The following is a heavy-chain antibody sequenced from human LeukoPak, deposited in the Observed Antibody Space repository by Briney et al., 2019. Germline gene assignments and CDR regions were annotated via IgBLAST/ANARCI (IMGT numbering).Heavy chain of an antibody. V-gene: IGHV4-34*01. CDR3: ARGPNYYGTNWDYYYYYYMDV. CDR2: INHSGST. J-gene: IGHJ6*03. CDR1: GGSFSGYY. D-gene: IGHD3-10*01. Sequence: SETLSLTCAVYGGSFSGYYWSWIRQPPGKGLEWIGEINHSGSTNYNPSLKSRVTISVDTSKNQFSLKLSSVTAADTAVYYCARGPNYYGTNWDYYYYYYMDVWGKGTTVTISS.